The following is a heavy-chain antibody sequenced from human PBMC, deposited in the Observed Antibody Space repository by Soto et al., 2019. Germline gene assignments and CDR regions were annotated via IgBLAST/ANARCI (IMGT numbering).Heavy chain of an antibody. CDR3: ANLPLYGSGFDC. CDR1: GFTFDDYA. J-gene: IGHJ4*02. V-gene: IGHV3-9*01. CDR2: ISWNGDAT. D-gene: IGHD3-10*01. Sequence: EVQLVESGGGLVQPGGSLRLSCAASGFTFDDYAIHWVRQIPGKGLEWVSGISWNGDATGYADSVKGRFTISRDNAKNSLYLQLDSLKSEDTAMYYCANLPLYGSGFDCWGQGTLVTVPS.